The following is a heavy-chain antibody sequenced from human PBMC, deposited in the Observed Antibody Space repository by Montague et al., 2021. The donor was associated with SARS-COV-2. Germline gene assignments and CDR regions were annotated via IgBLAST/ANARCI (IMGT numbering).Heavy chain of an antibody. J-gene: IGHJ6*02. Sequence: SETLSLTCTVSGGSISSSSYYWGWIRQPPGKGLEWIGSIYYSGSTYYNPSLKSRVTISVDTSKNQFSLKLSSVTAADTAVYYCARDTRITMIVVVQGYGMDVWGQGTTGTGSS. CDR3: ARDTRITMIVVVQGYGMDV. D-gene: IGHD3-22*01. V-gene: IGHV4-39*07. CDR2: IYYSGST. CDR1: GGSISSSSYY.